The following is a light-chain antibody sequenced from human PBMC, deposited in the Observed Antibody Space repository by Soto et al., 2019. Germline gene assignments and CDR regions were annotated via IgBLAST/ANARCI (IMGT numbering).Light chain of an antibody. CDR2: DVY. J-gene: IGLJ1*01. CDR1: SSDVGGYNF. Sequence: VLHQPLSVSGSPGQSVTVSCTGTSSDVGGYNFVSWYQQHPGKAPKLMIYDVYKRPSGVPDRFSGSKSGNTASLTISGLQAEDEAVYFCCSYAATYVYVFGTGTKVTVL. CDR3: CSYAATYVYV. V-gene: IGLV2-11*01.